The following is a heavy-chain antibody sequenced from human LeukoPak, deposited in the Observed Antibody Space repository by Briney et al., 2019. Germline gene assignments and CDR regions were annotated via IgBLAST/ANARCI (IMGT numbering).Heavy chain of an antibody. D-gene: IGHD3-10*01. CDR1: GYTFTSYG. V-gene: IGHV1-18*01. CDR2: ISAYNGNT. CDR3: ARAGGSPLWFGESSEDAFDI. J-gene: IGHJ3*02. Sequence: GASVKVSCKASGYTFTSYGISWVRQAPGQGLEWMGWISAYNGNTNYAQKFQGRVTMTRNTSISTAYMELSSLRSEDTAVYYCARAGGSPLWFGESSEDAFDIWGQGTMVTVSS.